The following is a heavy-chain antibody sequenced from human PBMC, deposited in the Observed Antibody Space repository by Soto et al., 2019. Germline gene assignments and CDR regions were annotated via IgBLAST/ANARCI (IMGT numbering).Heavy chain of an antibody. J-gene: IGHJ4*01. CDR2: INTYSDRT. D-gene: IGHD2-8*02. Sequence: ASVKVSCKASGDTFINYGISWVRQAPGQGLEWLGWINTYSDRTNYAQEFQGRVSMNTEKSTSTVYMELRSLRSGDTALYYCARDYTGRGYFDHWGQGSLVTVSS. CDR1: GDTFINYG. V-gene: IGHV1-18*04. CDR3: ARDYTGRGYFDH.